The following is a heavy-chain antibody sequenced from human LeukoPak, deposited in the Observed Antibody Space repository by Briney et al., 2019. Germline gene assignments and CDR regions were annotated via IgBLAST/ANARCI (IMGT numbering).Heavy chain of an antibody. D-gene: IGHD3-3*01. J-gene: IGHJ4*02. CDR2: ISSSSSTI. CDR3: ARSRDFWSGYSYYFDY. Sequence: GGSLRLSCAASGFTFSSYGMTWVRQAPGKGLEWVSYISSSSSTIYYADSVKGRFTISRDNAKNSLYLQLNSLRAEDTAVYYCARSRDFWSGYSYYFDYWGQGTLVTVSS. V-gene: IGHV3-48*01. CDR1: GFTFSSYG.